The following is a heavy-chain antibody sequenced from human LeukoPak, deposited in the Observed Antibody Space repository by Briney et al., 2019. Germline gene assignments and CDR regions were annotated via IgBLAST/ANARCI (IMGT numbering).Heavy chain of an antibody. Sequence: PGGSLRLSCAASGFSFSSYDIHWVRQAPGKGLEWVAFINYNGNNKYYAASVKGRFTISRDNSKNTVYLEMNSLRDGDTAVYYCARDRATRSYYILYWGQGTLVTVSS. CDR1: GFSFSSYD. CDR3: ARDRATRSYYILY. J-gene: IGHJ4*02. V-gene: IGHV3-33*08. CDR2: INYNGNNK. D-gene: IGHD3-10*01.